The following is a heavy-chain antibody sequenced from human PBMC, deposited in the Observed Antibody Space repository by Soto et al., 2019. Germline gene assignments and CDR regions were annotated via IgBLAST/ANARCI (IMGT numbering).Heavy chain of an antibody. CDR2: IIPILGIA. V-gene: IGHV1-69*02. CDR1: GGTFSSYT. J-gene: IGHJ3*02. D-gene: IGHD3-22*01. CDR3: ARAWGGTITMIVGHMSAFDI. Sequence: EASVKVSCKASGGTFSSYTISWVRQAPGQGLEWMGRIIPILGIANYAQKFQGRVTITADKSTSTAYMELSSLRSEDTAVYYCARAWGGTITMIVGHMSAFDIWGQGTMVTVSS.